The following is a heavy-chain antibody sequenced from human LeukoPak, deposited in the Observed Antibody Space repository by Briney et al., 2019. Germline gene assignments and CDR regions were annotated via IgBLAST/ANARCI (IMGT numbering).Heavy chain of an antibody. J-gene: IGHJ3*02. D-gene: IGHD2-2*01. CDR3: ARTYCSSTSCSILRADAFDI. CDR2: IIPILGIA. V-gene: IGHV1-69*04. CDR1: GGTFTSYA. Sequence: SVKVSCKASGGTFTSYAISWVRQAPGQGLEWMGRIIPILGIANYAQKFQGRVTITADKSTNTAYMELSSLKSEDTAVYYCARTYCSSTSCSILRADAFDIWGQGTMVTVSS.